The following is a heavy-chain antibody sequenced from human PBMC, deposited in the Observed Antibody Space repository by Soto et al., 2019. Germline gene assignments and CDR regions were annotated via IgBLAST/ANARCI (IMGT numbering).Heavy chain of an antibody. D-gene: IGHD2-15*01. J-gene: IGHJ5*02. CDR1: GFTVSSNY. CDR3: ARRRYCSGGSCYRSWFDP. Sequence: EVQLVESGGGLVQPGGSLRLSCAASGFTVSSNYMSWVRQAPGKGLEWVSVIYSGGSTYYADSVKGRFTISRDNSKNTLYLQMNSLRAEDTAVYYCARRRYCSGGSCYRSWFDPWGQGNLVTVCS. V-gene: IGHV3-66*04. CDR2: IYSGGST.